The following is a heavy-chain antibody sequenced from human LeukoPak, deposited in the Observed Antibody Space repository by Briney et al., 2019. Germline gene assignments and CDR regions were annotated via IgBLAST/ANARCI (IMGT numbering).Heavy chain of an antibody. CDR2: INPNSGGT. Sequence: ASVKVSCKASGYTFTGYYMHWVLQAPGQGLEWMGWINPNSGGTNYAQKFQGRVTMTRDTSISTAYMELSRLRSDDTAVYYCARDLRSTMVFPSDTYFDYWGQGTLVTVSS. CDR1: GYTFTGYY. V-gene: IGHV1-2*02. J-gene: IGHJ4*02. CDR3: ARDLRSTMVFPSDTYFDY. D-gene: IGHD3-10*01.